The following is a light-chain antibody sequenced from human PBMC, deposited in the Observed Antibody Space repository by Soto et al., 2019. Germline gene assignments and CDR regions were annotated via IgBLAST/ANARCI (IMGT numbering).Light chain of an antibody. CDR3: QQRSKWPPIT. CDR1: QSVSSY. Sequence: EIVLTQSPATLSLSPGERATLSCRASQSVSSYLAWYQQKVGQPPRLLIYDASNRATGIPARFSGSGSGTDFTLTISSLEPEDFAIYYCQQRSKWPPITFGQGTRLEIK. J-gene: IGKJ5*01. V-gene: IGKV3-11*01. CDR2: DAS.